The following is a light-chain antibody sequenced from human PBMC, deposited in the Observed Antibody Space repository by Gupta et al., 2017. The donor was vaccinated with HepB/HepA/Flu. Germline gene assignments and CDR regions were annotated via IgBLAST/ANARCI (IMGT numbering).Light chain of an antibody. CDR3: SSSTSSSMRV. CDR2: DVS. V-gene: IGLV2-14*03. Sequence: QSALTQPASVSGSPGQSITISCTGTSSDVGGYNYVSWYQQHPGTAPKLRIYDVSNRPSGLSKRFSGSKSGNTASLNISGLQAEDEADYYCSSSTSSSMRVFGGGTKLTGL. CDR1: SSDVGGYNY. J-gene: IGLJ3*02.